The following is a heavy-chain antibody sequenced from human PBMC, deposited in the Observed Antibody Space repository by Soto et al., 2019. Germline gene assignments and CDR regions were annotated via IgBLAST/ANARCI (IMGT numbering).Heavy chain of an antibody. CDR1: GFTFSSYA. Sequence: GGSLRLSCAASGFTFSSYAMSWVRQAPGKGLEWVSAISGSGGSTYYADSVKGRFTISRDNSKNTLYLQMNSLRAEDTAVYYCAKDLMGYYGSGSYSYNWFDPWGQGTLVTVSS. D-gene: IGHD3-10*01. CDR2: ISGSGGST. V-gene: IGHV3-23*01. CDR3: AKDLMGYYGSGSYSYNWFDP. J-gene: IGHJ5*02.